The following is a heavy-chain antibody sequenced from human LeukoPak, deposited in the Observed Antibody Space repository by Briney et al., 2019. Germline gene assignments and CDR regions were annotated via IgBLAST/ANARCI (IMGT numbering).Heavy chain of an antibody. J-gene: IGHJ4*02. CDR2: IYPGDSDT. CDR1: GYSFTSYW. Sequence: GESLKISCKGSGYSFTSYWIGWVRQMPGKGLEWMGIIYPGDSDTRYSPSFQGQVTISADKSISTAYLQWSSLKASDTAMCYCARLAYCGGDCYSGSFDYWGQGTLVTVSS. CDR3: ARLAYCGGDCYSGSFDY. V-gene: IGHV5-51*01. D-gene: IGHD2-21*01.